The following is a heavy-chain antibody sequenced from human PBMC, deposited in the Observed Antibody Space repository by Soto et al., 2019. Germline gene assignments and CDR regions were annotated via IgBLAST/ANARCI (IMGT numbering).Heavy chain of an antibody. CDR2: LDGAGGST. J-gene: IGHJ6*02. CDR3: AAPRDDYGSGVSWFTYGMDI. Sequence: VGSLRLSCLASGFTFSDFAMTWVRHVPGRGLEWVASLDGAGGSTYYAESVRGRFSISRDNSQNTLFLQMKRLTVDDTAIYYCAAPRDDYGSGVSWFTYGMDIWGQGTTVTVSS. V-gene: IGHV3-23*01. CDR1: GFTFSDFA. D-gene: IGHD3-10*01.